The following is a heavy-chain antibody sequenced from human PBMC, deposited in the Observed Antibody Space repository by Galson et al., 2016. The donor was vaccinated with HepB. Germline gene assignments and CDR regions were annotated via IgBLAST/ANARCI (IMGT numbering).Heavy chain of an antibody. Sequence: ETLSLTCTVSGGSIRNTDYYWGWIRQPPGQGLEWIGSISYGGSTYYNPSLKSPVTISVDTSKNQFSLRMKSVTAADTAVYYCATYSYESSAYYPNVFHIWGQGTTVIVSS. V-gene: IGHV4-39*01. CDR1: GGSIRNTDYY. CDR2: ISYGGST. J-gene: IGHJ3*02. CDR3: ATYSYESSAYYPNVFHI. D-gene: IGHD3-22*01.